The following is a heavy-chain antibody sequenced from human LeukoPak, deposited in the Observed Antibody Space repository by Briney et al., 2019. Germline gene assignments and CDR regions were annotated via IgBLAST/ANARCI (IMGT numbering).Heavy chain of an antibody. D-gene: IGHD1-26*01. CDR3: AKDVGKWESLHFFDY. CDR1: GFTFSTNA. Sequence: RPGGSLRLSCLTSGFTFSTNAMSWVRQAPGKGLEWISGISGSGASTYYADSVTGRFTISRDNSRNTLYLQMNSLRGDDTAVYYCAKDVGKWESLHFFDYWGQGTLVTVSS. CDR2: ISGSGAST. V-gene: IGHV3-23*01. J-gene: IGHJ4*02.